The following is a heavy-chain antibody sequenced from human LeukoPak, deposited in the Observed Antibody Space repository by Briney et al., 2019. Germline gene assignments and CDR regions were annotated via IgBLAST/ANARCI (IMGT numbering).Heavy chain of an antibody. Sequence: PSETLSLTCTVSGGSISSYHWIWIRQPPGKGLEWIGYIHYSGSTNYNPSLKSRVTTSVDTSKRQFSLKLRSVTAADTAVYYCARSVSWGLLVRDDAFDIWGQGTMVTVSS. CDR3: ARSVSWGLLVRDDAFDI. V-gene: IGHV4-59*08. D-gene: IGHD2-21*01. CDR2: IHYSGST. CDR1: GGSISSYH. J-gene: IGHJ3*02.